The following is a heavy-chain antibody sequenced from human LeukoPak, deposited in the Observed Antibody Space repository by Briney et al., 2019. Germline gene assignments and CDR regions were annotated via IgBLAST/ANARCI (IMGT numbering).Heavy chain of an antibody. D-gene: IGHD3-10*01. CDR1: GFTVSSNY. Sequence: GGSLRLSCAASGFTVSSNYMSWVRQAPGKGLEWVSVIYSGGSTYYADSVKGRFTISRDNSKNTLYLQMNSLRAEDTAVYYCAKAVLWFGEEYLDYWGQGTLVTVSS. J-gene: IGHJ4*02. CDR2: IYSGGST. V-gene: IGHV3-53*01. CDR3: AKAVLWFGEEYLDY.